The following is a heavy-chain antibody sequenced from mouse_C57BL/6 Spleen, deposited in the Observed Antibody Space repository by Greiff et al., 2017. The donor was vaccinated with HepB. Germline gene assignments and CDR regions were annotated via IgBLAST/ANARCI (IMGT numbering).Heavy chain of an antibody. J-gene: IGHJ2*01. Sequence: VQLQQSGAELVKPGASVKISCKASGYAFSSYWMNWVKQRPGKGLEWIGQIYPGDGDTNYNGKFKGKATLTADKSSSTAYIQLSSLTSEDSAVYFCARSGTTVVASNYWGQGTTLTVSS. CDR1: GYAFSSYW. V-gene: IGHV1-80*01. CDR3: ARSGTTVVASNY. CDR2: IYPGDGDT. D-gene: IGHD1-1*01.